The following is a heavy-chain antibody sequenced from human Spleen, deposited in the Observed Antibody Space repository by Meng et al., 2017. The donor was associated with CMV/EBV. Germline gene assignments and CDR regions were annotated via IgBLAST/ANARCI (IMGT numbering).Heavy chain of an antibody. J-gene: IGHJ4*02. CDR1: GFTFSSYS. V-gene: IGHV3-21*01. CDR2: ISSSSSYI. CDR3: ARGDSGSSAPLDS. Sequence: ESLKISCAASGFTFSSYSMNWVRQAPGKGLEWVSSISSSSSYIYYADSVKGRFTISRDNAKNSLYLQMNSLRAEDTAVYFCARGDSGSSAPLDSWGQGTLVTVSS. D-gene: IGHD1-26*01.